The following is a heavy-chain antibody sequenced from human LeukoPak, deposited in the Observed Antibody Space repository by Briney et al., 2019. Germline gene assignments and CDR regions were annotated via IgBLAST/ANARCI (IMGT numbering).Heavy chain of an antibody. CDR3: ARAFDSGGHFDY. CDR2: INSDGSST. V-gene: IGHV3-74*01. Sequence: GGSLRLSCAASGSTFSSYWMHWVRQAPGKGLVWVSRINSDGSSTSYADSVKGRFTISRDNAKNTLYLQMNSLRAEDTAVYYCARAFDSGGHFDYWGQGTLDTVSS. D-gene: IGHD3-10*01. CDR1: GSTFSSYW. J-gene: IGHJ4*02.